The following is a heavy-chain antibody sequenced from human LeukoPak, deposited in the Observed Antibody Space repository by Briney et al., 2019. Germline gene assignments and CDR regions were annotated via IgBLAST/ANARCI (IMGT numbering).Heavy chain of an antibody. Sequence: SETLSLTCTVYGGSISDYYWNWLRQPPGKGLEWIGFIYYSGSTNYNPSLESRVTISIDTSKNQFSLKLTSVTAADTAVYYCARLTTPKPGQKRFDYWGQGTLVTVSS. V-gene: IGHV4-59*08. CDR2: IYYSGST. CDR1: GGSISDYY. J-gene: IGHJ4*02. D-gene: IGHD4-11*01. CDR3: ARLTTPKPGQKRFDY.